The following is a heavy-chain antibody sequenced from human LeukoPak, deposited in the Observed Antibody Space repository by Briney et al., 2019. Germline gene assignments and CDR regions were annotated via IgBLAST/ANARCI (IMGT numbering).Heavy chain of an antibody. CDR3: ARTDGSGSYMGYYFDY. V-gene: IGHV4-34*01. J-gene: IGHJ4*02. Sequence: PSETLSLTCAVYGGSFSGYYWSWIRQPPGKGLEWIGEINHSGSTNYNPSLKSRVTISVDTSKNQFSLKLSSVTAADTAVYYCARTDGSGSYMGYYFDYWGQGTLVTDSS. CDR2: INHSGST. CDR1: GGSFSGYY. D-gene: IGHD3-10*01.